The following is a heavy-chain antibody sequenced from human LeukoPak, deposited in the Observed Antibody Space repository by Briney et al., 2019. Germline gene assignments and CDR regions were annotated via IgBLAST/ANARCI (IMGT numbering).Heavy chain of an antibody. CDR2: IYYSGST. D-gene: IGHD6-13*01. J-gene: IGHJ6*02. Sequence: PSETLSLTCTVSGGSISSGNYYWGWIRQPPGRGLEWIGSIYYSGSTYYNPSLKSRVTISVDTSKNQFSLKLSSVTAADTAVYYCARGVAAAGYYYYYGMDVWGQGTTVTVSS. CDR3: ARGVAAAGYYYYYGMDV. CDR1: GGSISSGNYY. V-gene: IGHV4-39*01.